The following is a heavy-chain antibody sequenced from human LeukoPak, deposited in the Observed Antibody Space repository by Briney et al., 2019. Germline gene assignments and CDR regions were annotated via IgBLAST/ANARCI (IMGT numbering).Heavy chain of an antibody. CDR1: ADSFSIRSFA. J-gene: IGHJ5*02. Sequence: TLSLTCAISADSFSIRSFALNWIRQSPSKGLEWLGRTYYRSKWFHDDEVSVKRRITIKPDTSKNQFSLQVNSANPEDTAVYYCARDGPNPGYSNSWFEHWGQGTLVTVSS. CDR2: TYYRSKWFH. D-gene: IGHD2/OR15-2a*01. CDR3: ARDGPNPGYSNSWFEH. V-gene: IGHV6-1*01.